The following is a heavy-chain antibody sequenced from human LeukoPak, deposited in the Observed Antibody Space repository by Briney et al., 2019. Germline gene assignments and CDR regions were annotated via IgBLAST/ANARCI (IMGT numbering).Heavy chain of an antibody. V-gene: IGHV4-4*07. D-gene: IGHD3-10*01. CDR3: VVRGGFREFDH. CDR1: GGSTSSYY. J-gene: IGHJ4*02. Sequence: SETLSLTCTVSGGSTSSYYWSWIRQPAGKGLEWIGRIYTSGSTNYNPSLKSRVTMPVDTSKNQFSLKLSSVTAADTAVYYCVVRGGFREFDHRGQGTLGTVSS. CDR2: IYTSGST.